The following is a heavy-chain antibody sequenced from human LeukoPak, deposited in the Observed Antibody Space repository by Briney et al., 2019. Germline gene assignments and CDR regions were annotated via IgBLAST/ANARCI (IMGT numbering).Heavy chain of an antibody. D-gene: IGHD3-22*01. CDR1: GGSISSYY. Sequence: SETLSLTCTVSGGSISSYYWSWIRQPPGKGLEWIGYIYYSGSTNYNPSLTSRVTISVDTSKNQFSLKLSSVTAADTAVYYCARYRAGTTHYYDSSGYPYYFDYWGQGTLVTVSS. CDR3: ARYRAGTTHYYDSSGYPYYFDY. V-gene: IGHV4-59*01. J-gene: IGHJ4*02. CDR2: IYYSGST.